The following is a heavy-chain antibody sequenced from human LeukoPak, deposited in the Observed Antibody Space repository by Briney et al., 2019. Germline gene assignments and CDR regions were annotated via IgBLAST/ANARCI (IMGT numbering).Heavy chain of an antibody. CDR2: ISGSTGTT. Sequence: GAFLRLSCAASGFTFSNYAMSWVRQAPGKGLEWVSAISGSTGTTYYADSVKGRFTISRDRAKNTLYLQMNSLRAEDTAVYYCAKTFRAVASAFDYWAQGTLVTVSS. D-gene: IGHD6-19*01. CDR1: GFTFSNYA. J-gene: IGHJ4*02. V-gene: IGHV3-23*01. CDR3: AKTFRAVASAFDY.